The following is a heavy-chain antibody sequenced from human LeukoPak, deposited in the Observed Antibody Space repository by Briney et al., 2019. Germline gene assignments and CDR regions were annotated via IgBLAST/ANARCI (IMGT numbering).Heavy chain of an antibody. Sequence: GGSPRLSCAASGFTFSYAWMNWVRQAPGKGLEWVSSISSSSSYIYYADSVKGRFTISRDNAKNSLYLQMNSLRAEDTAVYYCASPVAVDPWGQGTLVTVSS. J-gene: IGHJ5*02. V-gene: IGHV3-21*01. CDR3: ASPVAVDP. CDR1: GFTFSYAW. D-gene: IGHD6-13*01. CDR2: ISSSSSYI.